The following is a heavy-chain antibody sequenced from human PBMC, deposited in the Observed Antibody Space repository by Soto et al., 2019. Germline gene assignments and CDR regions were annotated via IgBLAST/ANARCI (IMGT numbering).Heavy chain of an antibody. D-gene: IGHD2-15*01. J-gene: IGHJ4*02. Sequence: ASVKVSCKASGYTFTSYYMHWVRQAPGQGLEWMGIINPSGGSTSYAQKFQGRVTMTRDTSTSTVYMELSSLRSEDTAVYYCARDGKGHGGNPHYFDYWGQGTLVTVSS. V-gene: IGHV1-46*01. CDR1: GYTFTSYY. CDR2: INPSGGST. CDR3: ARDGKGHGGNPHYFDY.